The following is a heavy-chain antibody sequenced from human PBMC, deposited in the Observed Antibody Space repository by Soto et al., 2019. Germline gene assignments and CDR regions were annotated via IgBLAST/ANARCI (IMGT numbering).Heavy chain of an antibody. CDR2: ISDSGGTS. V-gene: IGHV3-23*04. Sequence: EVQRVDSGGGLVQPGGSLRLSCAASGFIFRNYVTGWVRQAPGTGLEWVSSISDSGGTSYYADYVKGRFTISRDNSKNTLYLQMNSRRAEATAIYYSAKRSIALLTFYYLGRGTPVCFYS. D-gene: IGHD1-26*01. J-gene: IGHJ4*02. CDR1: GFIFRNYV. CDR3: AKRSIALLTFYY.